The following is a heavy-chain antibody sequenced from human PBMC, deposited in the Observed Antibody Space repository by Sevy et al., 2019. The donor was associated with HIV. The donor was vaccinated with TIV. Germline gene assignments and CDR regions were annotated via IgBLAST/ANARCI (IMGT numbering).Heavy chain of an antibody. CDR3: ARYCSSTSCYAPPFDY. CDR1: GYTFTDYY. CDR2: INPKGGGT. Sequence: ASVKVSCKASGYTFTDYYMHWVRQAPGQGLEWMGRINPKGGGTNYAQKFQGRVTMTRDTSISTAYRELSRLRSDDTAVYYCARYCSSTSCYAPPFDYWGQGTLVTVSS. J-gene: IGHJ4*02. V-gene: IGHV1-2*06. D-gene: IGHD2-2*01.